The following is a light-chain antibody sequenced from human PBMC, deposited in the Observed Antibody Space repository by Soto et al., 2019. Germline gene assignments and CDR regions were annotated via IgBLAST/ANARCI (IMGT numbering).Light chain of an antibody. Sequence: IVLSQSPVTLTLSPGYRATLSCCASQIVSNRYLAWYQQKPGQAPRLLISGASSRATGIADWFSGSGSGTDFSLTISRMEPEEFAVTYCQQRSMWSPITFGQGTRREIK. CDR3: QQRSMWSPIT. V-gene: IGKV3D-20*02. CDR1: QIVSNRY. CDR2: GAS. J-gene: IGKJ5*01.